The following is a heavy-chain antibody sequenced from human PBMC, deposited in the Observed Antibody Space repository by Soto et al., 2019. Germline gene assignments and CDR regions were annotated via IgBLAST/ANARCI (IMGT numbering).Heavy chain of an antibody. D-gene: IGHD3-9*01. V-gene: IGHV4-59*08. J-gene: IGHJ5*02. CDR3: ARTYFDWLRPQNWFHP. CDR2: IYYSGST. Sequence: SETLSLTCTVSGGSISSYYWSWIRQPPGKGLEWIGYIYYSGSTNYNPSLKSRVTISVDTSKNQFSLKLSSVTAADTAVFYCARTYFDWLRPQNWFHPWGQGTLVTVSS. CDR1: GGSISSYY.